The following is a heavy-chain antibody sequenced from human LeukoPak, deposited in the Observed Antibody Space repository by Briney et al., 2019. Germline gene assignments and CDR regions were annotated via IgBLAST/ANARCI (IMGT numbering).Heavy chain of an antibody. Sequence: GGSLRLSCAASGFTFSSYEMNWVRQAPGKGLEWVSYISSSGSTIYYADSVKGRFTISRDNAKNSPYLQMNSLRAEDTAVYYCARVGILTGYFIGAFDIWGQGTMVTVSS. V-gene: IGHV3-48*03. CDR3: ARVGILTGYFIGAFDI. J-gene: IGHJ3*02. CDR2: ISSSGSTI. CDR1: GFTFSSYE. D-gene: IGHD3-9*01.